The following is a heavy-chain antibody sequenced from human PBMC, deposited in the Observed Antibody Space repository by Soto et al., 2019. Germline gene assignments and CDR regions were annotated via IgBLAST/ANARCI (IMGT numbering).Heavy chain of an antibody. J-gene: IGHJ6*03. V-gene: IGHV3-33*01. CDR1: GFTFSSYA. Sequence: QVQLVESGGGVVLPGRSLRLSCAASGFTFSSYAMHWVRQAPGKGLEWVTIIWYDGSNKNYADSVKGRFTISRDNSKNTVYLQMNSLRVEDTAVYYCARDSGGDYHNYYMDVWGKGTTVTVSS. CDR2: IWYDGSNK. CDR3: ARDSGGDYHNYYMDV. D-gene: IGHD4-17*01.